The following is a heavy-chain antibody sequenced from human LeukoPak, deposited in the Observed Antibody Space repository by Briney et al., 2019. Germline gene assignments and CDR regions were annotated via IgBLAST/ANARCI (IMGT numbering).Heavy chain of an antibody. V-gene: IGHV4-59*12. CDR3: ARGFHRYCSSTSCPAGNWFDP. Sequence: SSETLSLTCAVSGGSISSYYWSWIRQPPGKGLEWIGSLYYSGNTNYNPSLKSRVTISLDTSKNQFSLKLSSVTAADTAVYYCARGFHRYCSSTSCPAGNWFDPWGQGTLVTVSS. CDR1: GGSISSYY. J-gene: IGHJ5*02. CDR2: LYYSGNT. D-gene: IGHD2-2*01.